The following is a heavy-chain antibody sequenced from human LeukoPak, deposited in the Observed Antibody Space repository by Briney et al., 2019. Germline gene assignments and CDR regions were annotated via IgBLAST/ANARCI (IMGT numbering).Heavy chain of an antibody. V-gene: IGHV3-48*04. Sequence: PGGSLRLSCAASGFTFSGYSVNWVRQAPGKGLEWVSYISSRSDAIYYADSVKGRFTISRDNAKNSLYLQMNSLRVEDTAFYYCAKDNRRHYTSGPNPDSLHWGQGALVTVSS. CDR3: AKDNRRHYTSGPNPDSLH. J-gene: IGHJ4*02. D-gene: IGHD6-19*01. CDR1: GFTFSGYS. CDR2: ISSRSDAI.